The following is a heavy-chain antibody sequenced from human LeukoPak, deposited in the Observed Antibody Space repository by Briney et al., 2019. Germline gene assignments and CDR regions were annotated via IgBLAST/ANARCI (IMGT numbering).Heavy chain of an antibody. CDR1: GGSISSSSYF. CDR3: AVVVTAMGDYYFDY. CDR2: IYYSGST. Sequence: KPSETLSLTCTVSGGSISSSSYFWGWIRQPPGKGLEWIGSIYYSGSTYYNPSLESRVTISVDTSKNQFSLKLTSVTAADTAVYYFAVVVTAMGDYYFDYWGQGTLVTVSS. V-gene: IGHV4-39*01. D-gene: IGHD2-15*01. J-gene: IGHJ4*02.